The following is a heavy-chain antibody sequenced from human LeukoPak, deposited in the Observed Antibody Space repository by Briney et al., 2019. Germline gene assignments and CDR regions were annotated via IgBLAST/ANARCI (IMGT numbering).Heavy chain of an antibody. CDR1: GYTFTSYG. D-gene: IGHD4-17*01. J-gene: IGHJ5*02. V-gene: IGHV1-18*01. CDR3: ARSYGDYGNNWFDP. CDR2: ISAYNGNT. Sequence: ASVNVSCKASGYTFTSYGISWVRQAPGQGLEWMGWISAYNGNTNYAQKLQGRVTMTTDTSTSTAYMELRSLRSDDTAVYYCARSYGDYGNNWFDPWGQGTLVTVSS.